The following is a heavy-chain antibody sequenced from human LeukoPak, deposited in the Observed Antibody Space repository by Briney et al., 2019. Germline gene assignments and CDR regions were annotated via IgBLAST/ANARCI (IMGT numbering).Heavy chain of an antibody. D-gene: IGHD6-6*01. CDR3: AGHARGSYLVY. J-gene: IGHJ4*02. CDR2: ISSTSPRAI. V-gene: IGHV3-11*01. CDR1: GFTFSDYY. Sequence: GGSLRLSWAASGFTFSDYYMSWIRPAPGQGLEWVSLISSTSPRAISYGDSVKGRFTTSRDNARNSLFLQMNSLRAEDTAMYYCAGHARGSYLVYWGQGILVTVST.